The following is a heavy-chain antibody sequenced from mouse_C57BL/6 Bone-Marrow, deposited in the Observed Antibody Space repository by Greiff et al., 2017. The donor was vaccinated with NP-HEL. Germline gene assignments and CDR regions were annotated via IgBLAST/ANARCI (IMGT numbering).Heavy chain of an antibody. Sequence: QVQLQQSGAELARPGASVKLSCKASGYTFTSYGISWVKQRTGQGLEWIGEIYPRSGNTYYNEKFKGKATLTAYKSSSTAYMELRSLTSEDSAVYFCARGYYGSRYYAMDYWGQGTSVTVSS. CDR1: GYTFTSYG. CDR2: IYPRSGNT. CDR3: ARGYYGSRYYAMDY. D-gene: IGHD1-1*01. V-gene: IGHV1-81*01. J-gene: IGHJ4*01.